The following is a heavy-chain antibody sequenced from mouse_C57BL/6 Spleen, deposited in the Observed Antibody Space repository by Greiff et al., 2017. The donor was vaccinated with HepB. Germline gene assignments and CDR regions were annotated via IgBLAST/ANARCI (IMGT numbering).Heavy chain of an antibody. J-gene: IGHJ3*01. Sequence: EVKLMESGGGLVKPGGSLKLSCAASGFTFSDYGMHWVRQAPEKGLEWVAYISSGSSTIYYADTVKGRFTISRYNAKNTLFLQMTSLRSEDTAMYYCARPSMVTTAWFAYWGQGTLVTVSA. V-gene: IGHV5-17*01. CDR3: ARPSMVTTAWFAY. CDR1: GFTFSDYG. D-gene: IGHD2-3*01. CDR2: ISSGSSTI.